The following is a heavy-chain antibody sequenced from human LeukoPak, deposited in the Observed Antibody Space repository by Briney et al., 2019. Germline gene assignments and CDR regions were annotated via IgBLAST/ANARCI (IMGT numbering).Heavy chain of an antibody. J-gene: IGHJ4*02. D-gene: IGHD2-2*01. CDR3: ARDGLGYCSSTSCSPFDY. CDR1: GYTFTSYG. CDR2: ISAYNGNT. V-gene: IGHV1-18*01. Sequence: GASVKVSCNASGYTFTSYGISWVRQAPGQGLEWMGWISAYNGNTNYAQKLQGRVTMTTDTSTSTAYMELRSLRSDDTAVYYCARDGLGYCSSTSCSPFDYWGQGTLVTVSS.